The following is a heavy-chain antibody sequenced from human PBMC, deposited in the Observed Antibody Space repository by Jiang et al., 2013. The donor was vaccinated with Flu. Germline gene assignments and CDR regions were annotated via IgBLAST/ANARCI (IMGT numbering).Heavy chain of an antibody. D-gene: IGHD3-22*01. V-gene: IGHV4-61*02. Sequence: GSGLVKPSQTLSLTCTVSGGSISSGSYYWSWIRQPAGKGLEWIGRIYTSGSTNYNPSLKSRVTISVDTSKNQFSLKLSSVTAADTAVYYCARESGCYYDSSGPYWYFDLWGRGTLVTVSS. CDR2: IYTSGST. CDR1: GGSISSGSYY. CDR3: ARESGCYYDSSGPYWYFDL. J-gene: IGHJ2*01.